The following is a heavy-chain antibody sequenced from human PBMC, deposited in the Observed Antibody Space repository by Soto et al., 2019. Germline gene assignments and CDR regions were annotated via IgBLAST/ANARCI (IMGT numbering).Heavy chain of an antibody. CDR3: ATLSGFGELFSEDY. CDR2: IYYSGST. J-gene: IGHJ4*02. D-gene: IGHD3-10*01. V-gene: IGHV4-31*03. CDR1: GGSFSGGGYY. Sequence: QVQLQESGPGLVKPSQTLSLTCTVSGGSFSGGGYYWSWIPQHPGKGLEGIGYIYYSGSTYYTPSLKSRVTISVDTSKNQFSLKLSSVTAADTAVYYCATLSGFGELFSEDYWGQGTLVTVSS.